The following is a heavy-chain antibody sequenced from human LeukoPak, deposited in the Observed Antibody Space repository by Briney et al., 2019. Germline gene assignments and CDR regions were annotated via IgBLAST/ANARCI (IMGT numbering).Heavy chain of an antibody. D-gene: IGHD3-22*01. J-gene: IGHJ4*02. CDR3: ARAGSGTYYYDSSGYPQGDY. Sequence: PGGSLRLSCAASGFTFSSYSMNWVRQAPGKGLEWVSSISSSSSYIYYADSVKGRFTISRDNAKNSLYLQMNSLRAEDTAVYYCARAGSGTYYYDSSGYPQGDYWGQGTLVTVSS. V-gene: IGHV3-21*01. CDR2: ISSSSSYI. CDR1: GFTFSSYS.